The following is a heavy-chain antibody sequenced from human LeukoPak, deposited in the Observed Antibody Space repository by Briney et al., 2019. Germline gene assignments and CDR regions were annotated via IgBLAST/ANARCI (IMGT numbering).Heavy chain of an antibody. J-gene: IGHJ3*01. CDR3: ARGGSYYYDILTGYFFRD. V-gene: IGHV3-7*03. Sequence: PGGSLRLSCAASGFTFSSYWMSWVRQAPGKGVEGVANIKQEGREKYYVDSVKGRFTISRDNANNSLYLQMNSLRADDTAVYYCARGGSYYYDILTGYFFRDWGQGTMVTVSS. D-gene: IGHD3-9*01. CDR2: IKQEGREK. CDR1: GFTFSSYW.